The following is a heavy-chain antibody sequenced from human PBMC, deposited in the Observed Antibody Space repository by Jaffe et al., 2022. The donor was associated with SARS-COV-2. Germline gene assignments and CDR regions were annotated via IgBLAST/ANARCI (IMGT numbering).Heavy chain of an antibody. CDR1: GGSISSYY. Sequence: QVQLQESGPGLVKPSETLSLTCTVSGGSISSYYWSWIRQPPGKGLEWIGYIYYSGSTNYNPSLKSRVTISVDTSKNQFSLKLSSVTAADTAVYYCARGTGPNYYYGMDVWGQGTTVTVSS. CDR3: ARGTGPNYYYGMDV. J-gene: IGHJ6*02. V-gene: IGHV4-59*01. D-gene: IGHD3-9*01. CDR2: IYYSGST.